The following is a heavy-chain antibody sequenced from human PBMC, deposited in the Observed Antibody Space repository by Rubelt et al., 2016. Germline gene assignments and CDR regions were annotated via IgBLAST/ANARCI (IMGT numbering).Heavy chain of an antibody. CDR3: ARDSRTQLKGVPLDS. Sequence: QVQLQQWGAGLLKPSETLSLTCAVYGGSFSGYYWSWIRQPPGKGLEWIGEINHSGRTNYNPSLKSRVTISVDTSKNRFSRKLSAVTAAETAKYCCARDSRTQLKGVPLDSWGQGTPVSVSS. CDR2: INHSGRT. CDR1: GGSFSGYY. J-gene: IGHJ4*02. D-gene: IGHD1-1*01. V-gene: IGHV4-34*01.